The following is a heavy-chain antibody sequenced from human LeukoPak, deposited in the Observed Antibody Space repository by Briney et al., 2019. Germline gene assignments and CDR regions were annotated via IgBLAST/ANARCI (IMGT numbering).Heavy chain of an antibody. V-gene: IGHV1-2*02. J-gene: IGHJ4*02. Sequence: ASVKVSCKASGYTFTGYYMHWVRQAPGQGLEWMGWINPNSGGTNYAQKFHGRVTMTRDTSISTAYMELSRLRSDDTAVYYCARPPIWQQLVPPDFDYWGQGTLVTVSS. CDR3: ARPPIWQQLVPPDFDY. D-gene: IGHD6-13*01. CDR1: GYTFTGYY. CDR2: INPNSGGT.